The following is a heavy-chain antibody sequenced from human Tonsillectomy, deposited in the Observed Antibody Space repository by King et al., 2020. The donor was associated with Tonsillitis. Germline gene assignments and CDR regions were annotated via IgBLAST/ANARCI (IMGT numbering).Heavy chain of an antibody. CDR2: ITHDGSNK. Sequence: VQLVESGGGVVQPGKSLRLSCAASGFTFSHNGMHWVRQAPGKGLECVATITHDGSNKFYAESVKGRFTISRDNSKNTLYLQMNSLRAEDTAVYYCANLPVDSFDIWGQGTTVTVSS. CDR1: GFTFSHNG. V-gene: IGHV3-33*05. CDR3: ANLPVDSFDI. J-gene: IGHJ3*02.